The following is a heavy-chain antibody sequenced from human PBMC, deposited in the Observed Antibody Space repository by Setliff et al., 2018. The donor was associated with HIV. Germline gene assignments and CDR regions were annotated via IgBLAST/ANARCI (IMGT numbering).Heavy chain of an antibody. D-gene: IGHD5-12*01. Sequence: PSETLSLTCTVSGGSISSYYWSWIRQPPGKGLEWIGYIYYSGSTKYNPSRKSRVTISVDTSKNQFSLKLSSVTAADTAVYYCARACRSGYDYFHYFDYWGQGTLVTVSS. CDR3: ARACRSGYDYFHYFDY. J-gene: IGHJ4*02. V-gene: IGHV4-59*01. CDR1: GGSISSYY. CDR2: IYYSGST.